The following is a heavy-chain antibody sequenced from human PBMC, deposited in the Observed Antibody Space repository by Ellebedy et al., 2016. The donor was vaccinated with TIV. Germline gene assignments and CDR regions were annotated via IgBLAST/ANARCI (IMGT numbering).Heavy chain of an antibody. CDR1: GFPLRCYW. CDR3: ASGHRGISFGI. J-gene: IGHJ3*02. V-gene: IGHV3-7*03. CDR2: IRHAEGEK. D-gene: IGHD3-16*01. Sequence: GESLKISCAASGFPLRCYWMSWVRQARQAPGKGLEWVANIRHAEGEKSYVDSVKGRFTISRDNAKNSLYLQMNSLRAEDTDVYYCASGHRGISFGIWGQGTMVTVSS.